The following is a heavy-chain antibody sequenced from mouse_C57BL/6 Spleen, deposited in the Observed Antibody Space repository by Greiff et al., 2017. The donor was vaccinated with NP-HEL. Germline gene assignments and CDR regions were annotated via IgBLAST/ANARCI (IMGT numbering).Heavy chain of an antibody. CDR1: GYTFTSYW. CDR2: LDPSDSYT. J-gene: IGHJ4*01. V-gene: IGHV1-69*01. D-gene: IGHD3-2*02. CDR3: ARQAALYYAMDY. Sequence: QVQLQQPGAELVMPGASVKLSCKASGYTFTSYWMHWVKQRPGQGLEWIGELDPSDSYTNYNQKFKGKSTLTVDKSSSTAYMQLSSLTSEDSAVYYCARQAALYYAMDYWGQGTSGTVSS.